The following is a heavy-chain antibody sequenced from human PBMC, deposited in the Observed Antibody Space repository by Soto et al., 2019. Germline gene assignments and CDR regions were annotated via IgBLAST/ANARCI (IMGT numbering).Heavy chain of an antibody. CDR2: IYYSGST. Sequence: QLQLQESGPGLVKPSETLSLTCTVSGGSISSSSYYWGWIRQPPGKGLEWIGSIYYSGSTYYNPSLKSRVTISVDTSKNQFSLKLSSVTAADTAVYYCARQPPAYYYGSGSYLGWCDPWGQGTLVTVSS. D-gene: IGHD3-10*01. V-gene: IGHV4-39*01. CDR1: GGSISSSSYY. J-gene: IGHJ5*02. CDR3: ARQPPAYYYGSGSYLGWCDP.